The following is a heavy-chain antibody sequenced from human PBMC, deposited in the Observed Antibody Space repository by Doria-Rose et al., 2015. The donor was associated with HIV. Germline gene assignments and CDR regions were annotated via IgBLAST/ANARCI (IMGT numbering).Heavy chain of an antibody. J-gene: IGHJ4*02. Sequence: QVTLKESGPVLVKPTETLTLTCTVSGVSLSSPGMGVSWIRQPTGKALEWLANIFSDDAGSYKTSLKSRLTISRGTSKSQVVLTMTDMDPVDTATYYCARIKSSRWYHKYYFDFWGQGTLVIVSA. CDR1: GVSLSSPGMG. V-gene: IGHV2-26*01. D-gene: IGHD6-13*01. CDR3: ARIKSSRWYHKYYFDF. CDR2: IFSDDAG.